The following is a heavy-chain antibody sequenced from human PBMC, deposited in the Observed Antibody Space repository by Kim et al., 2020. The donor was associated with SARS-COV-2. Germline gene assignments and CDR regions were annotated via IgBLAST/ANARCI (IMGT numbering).Heavy chain of an antibody. Sequence: GGSLRLSCAASGFTFSDHFMDWVRRAPGKGLEWVGRIRNKANGYTAEYAASVKGRFTISRDDSKNSVYLQMTSVKTEDTAVYYCARDRGYDFWSAYYLDYWGPGTHVTVSS. J-gene: IGHJ4*02. V-gene: IGHV3-72*01. CDR1: GFTFSDHF. CDR3: ARDRGYDFWSAYYLDY. D-gene: IGHD3-3*01. CDR2: IRNKANGYTA.